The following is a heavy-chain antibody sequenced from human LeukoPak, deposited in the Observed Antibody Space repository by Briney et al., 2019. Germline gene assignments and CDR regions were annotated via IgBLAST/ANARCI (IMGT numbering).Heavy chain of an antibody. V-gene: IGHV3-23*01. Sequence: PGGSLRLSCAASGFTFSAYAMRWVRQAPGKGLEWVAAIGSGSAGTTIYAESVKGRFTISRDDSENTLYLEMSSLRGDDSAVYYCAKNCDSPMGVPYAMDVWGRGTTVTVSS. J-gene: IGHJ6*02. CDR3: AKNCDSPMGVPYAMDV. CDR1: GFTFSAYA. D-gene: IGHD2-21*02. CDR2: IGSGSAGTT.